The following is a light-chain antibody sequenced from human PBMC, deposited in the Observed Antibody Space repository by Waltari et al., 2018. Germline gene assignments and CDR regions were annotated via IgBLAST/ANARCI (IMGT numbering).Light chain of an antibody. CDR3: QQYDTPPWT. CDR1: QGISGNY. Sequence: EIVLTQSPGTLSLSPGERATLSCRASQGISGNYLAWYQQKPGQAPRLLIFDASFRATGIPDSFSGSGSGTDFTLTVTRLEPEDCAVYYCQQYDTPPWTFGQGTKLDIK. CDR2: DAS. J-gene: IGKJ2*01. V-gene: IGKV3-20*01.